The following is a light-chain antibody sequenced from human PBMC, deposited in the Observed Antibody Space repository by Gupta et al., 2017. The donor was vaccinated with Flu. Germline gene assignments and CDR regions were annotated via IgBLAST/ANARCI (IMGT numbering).Light chain of an antibody. Sequence: SPNNKNYLASYQHPPGQPPQLLIYWASTRESVVPDRFRRTLSVTDFTLTIISLQAEDVAVYYCQQYYSTPHTFGQEPKLE. CDR3: QQYYSTPHT. V-gene: IGKV4-1*01. J-gene: IGKJ2*01. CDR2: WAS. CDR1: SPNNKNY.